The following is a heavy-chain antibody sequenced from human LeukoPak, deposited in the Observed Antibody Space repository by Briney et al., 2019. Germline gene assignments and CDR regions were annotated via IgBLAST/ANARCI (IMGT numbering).Heavy chain of an antibody. CDR1: GYSFTGYY. D-gene: IGHD2-21*01. CDR2: INPNSGGT. J-gene: IGHJ3*02. V-gene: IGHV1-2*02. Sequence: ASVKVSCKASGYSFTGYYMHWVRQAPGQGLEWMGWINPNSGGTNYAQKFQGRVTMTSDTSISTAYMELSMLRSDDTAVYYCARDSLLTGDCGDDFDIWGQGTMVTVSS. CDR3: ARDSLLTGDCGDDFDI.